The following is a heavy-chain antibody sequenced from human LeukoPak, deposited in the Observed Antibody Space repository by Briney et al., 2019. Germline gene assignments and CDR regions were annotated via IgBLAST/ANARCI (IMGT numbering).Heavy chain of an antibody. V-gene: IGHV3-15*01. D-gene: IGHD3-10*01. CDR3: TTERAGAFDY. CDR2: IISKTDGGTA. J-gene: IGHJ4*02. Sequence: PGGSLRLSCAASGITFTNAWMTWVRRAPGKGLEWVGRIISKTDGGTANYAAPVEGRFTISRDDSKDTVYLQMNSLKTEDTAVYYCTTERAGAFDYWGQGTLVTVSP. CDR1: GITFTNAW.